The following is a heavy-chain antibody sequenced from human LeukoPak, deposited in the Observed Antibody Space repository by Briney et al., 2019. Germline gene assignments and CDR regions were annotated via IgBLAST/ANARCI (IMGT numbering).Heavy chain of an antibody. CDR3: ARNDRGRPADY. V-gene: IGHV4-39*01. D-gene: IGHD1-26*01. CDR2: MHYSGTT. CDR1: GGSISNSPYY. J-gene: IGHJ4*02. Sequence: PSETLSLTCNVPGGSISNSPYYWGWIRQPPGKGLEWIGSMHYSGTTYHNPSLRSRVTISVDTSKNQFSLRLISVTAADTAVYYCARNDRGRPADYWGQGTLVTVSS.